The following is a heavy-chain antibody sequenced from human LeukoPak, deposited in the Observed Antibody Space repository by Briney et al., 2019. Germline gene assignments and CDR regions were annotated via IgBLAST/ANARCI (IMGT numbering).Heavy chain of an antibody. CDR2: FDPEDGKT. CDR1: GYTVTELS. J-gene: IGHJ4*02. Sequence: ASVKVSCKVSGYTVTELSIHWVRQAPGIGLEWMGGFDPEDGKTIHAQKLQGRVSMPEDTSTDTAYMDLRSLRSEDTAVYYCATGGWDYFDSWGQGTLVTVSS. V-gene: IGHV1-24*01. CDR3: ATGGWDYFDS. D-gene: IGHD6-19*01.